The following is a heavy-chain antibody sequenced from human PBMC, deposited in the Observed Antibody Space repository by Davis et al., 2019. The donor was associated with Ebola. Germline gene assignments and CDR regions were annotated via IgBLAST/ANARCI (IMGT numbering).Heavy chain of an antibody. J-gene: IGHJ4*02. Sequence: ASVKVSCKASGYTFTGYYMHWVRQAPGQGLEWMGWINPNSGGTNYAQKFQGRVTMTRDTSINTAYMELTRLTSDDTAVYYCAREATTISYRFDFWGQGTLVTVSS. CDR3: AREATTISYRFDF. CDR2: INPNSGGT. D-gene: IGHD3-9*01. V-gene: IGHV1-2*02. CDR1: GYTFTGYY.